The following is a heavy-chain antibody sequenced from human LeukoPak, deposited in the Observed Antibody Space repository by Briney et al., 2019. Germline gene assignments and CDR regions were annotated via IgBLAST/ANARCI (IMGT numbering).Heavy chain of an antibody. CDR1: GYTFTGYY. CDR3: ARYDSGYDYRGIDY. Sequence: ASVKVSCKASGYTFTGYYMHWVRQAPGQGLEWMGWINPNGGGTNYAQKFQGRVTMTRDTSISTAYMELSRLRSDDTAVYYCARYDSGYDYRGIDYWGQGTLVTVSS. D-gene: IGHD5-12*01. J-gene: IGHJ4*02. V-gene: IGHV1-2*02. CDR2: INPNGGGT.